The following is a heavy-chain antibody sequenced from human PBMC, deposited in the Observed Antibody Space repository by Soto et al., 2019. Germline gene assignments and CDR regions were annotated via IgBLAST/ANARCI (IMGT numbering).Heavy chain of an antibody. CDR2: LSGSGTST. V-gene: IGHV3-23*01. CDR3: AKATTNGGWFNPFDS. J-gene: IGHJ4*02. CDR1: GFSFVNYA. Sequence: GGSLRLSCAASGFSFVNYAMNWARRAPGKGLEWASGLSGSGTSTYYADSVKGRFTISRDNSRDTLFLQMNSLTADDTAVYYCAKATTNGGWFNPFDSWGQGALVTVSS. D-gene: IGHD6-19*01.